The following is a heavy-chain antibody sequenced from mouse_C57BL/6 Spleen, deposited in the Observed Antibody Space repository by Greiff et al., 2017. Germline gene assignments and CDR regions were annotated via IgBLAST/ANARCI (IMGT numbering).Heavy chain of an antibody. D-gene: IGHD2-3*01. CDR3: ARRGAPYDGPRGYFDG. J-gene: IGHJ1*03. V-gene: IGHV1-26*01. CDR2: INPNNGGT. Sequence: EVQLQQSGPELVKPGASVKISCKASGYTFTDYYMNWVKQSHGKSLEWIGDINPNNGGTSYNQKFKGKATLTVDKSSSTAYMELRSLTSEDSAVYYCARRGAPYDGPRGYFDGWGTGTTVTVSS. CDR1: GYTFTDYY.